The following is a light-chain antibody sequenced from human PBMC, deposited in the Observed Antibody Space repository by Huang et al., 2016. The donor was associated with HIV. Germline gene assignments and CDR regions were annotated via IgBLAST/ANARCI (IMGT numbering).Light chain of an antibody. CDR3: QQYNKWPPEYT. CDR1: QSVNTN. J-gene: IGKJ2*01. V-gene: IGKV3-15*01. Sequence: VMMSQSPATLAASPGERVTLSCGASQSVNTNLALYQQKPGQPPRRRIYAASTRATGVPARFAGSGYGTEFTLTIDSLQSDDFAVYYCQQYNKWPPEYTFGQGTRLEIK. CDR2: AAS.